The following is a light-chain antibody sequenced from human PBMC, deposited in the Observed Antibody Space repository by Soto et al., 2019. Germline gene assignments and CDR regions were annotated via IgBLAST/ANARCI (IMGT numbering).Light chain of an antibody. J-gene: IGKJ1*01. V-gene: IGKV1-5*01. Sequence: GDRVTITCRASQNINNWIAWYQQKPGKAPKFLIYDASTLESGVPSSFSGSGFGTEFSLTISSLQPDDFGSYYCQHMRTFGQGTKVEMK. CDR2: DAS. CDR1: QNINNW. CDR3: QHMRT.